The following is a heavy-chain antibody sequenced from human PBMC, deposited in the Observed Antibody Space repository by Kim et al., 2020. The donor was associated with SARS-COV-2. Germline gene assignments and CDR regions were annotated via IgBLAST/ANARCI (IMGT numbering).Heavy chain of an antibody. J-gene: IGHJ4*02. D-gene: IGHD5-18*01. CDR2: ISGTGGNT. CDR3: AKVRGYSYGDHDY. Sequence: GGSLRLSCAASGFTFSDYTMSWVRQAPGKGLEWVSAISGTGGNTYYADSVKGRFTISRDNSKNTLVLQMSSLRAEDTATYYCAKVRGYSYGDHDYWGQGTLVTVSS. V-gene: IGHV3-23*01. CDR1: GFTFSDYT.